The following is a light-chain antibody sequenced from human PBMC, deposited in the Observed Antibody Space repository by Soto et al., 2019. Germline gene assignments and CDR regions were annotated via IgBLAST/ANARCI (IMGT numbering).Light chain of an antibody. J-gene: IGLJ1*01. V-gene: IGLV2-8*01. CDR2: EVT. CDR1: SSDVGGYNY. CDR3: SSFTGASTI. Sequence: QSVLAQPPPASGSPGQSVTISCTGTSSDVGGYNYVSWYQQHPGKAPKLVIYEVTKRPSGAPDRFSGSKSGNTASLTVSGLQAEDEADYYCSSFTGASTIFGTGTKVTVL.